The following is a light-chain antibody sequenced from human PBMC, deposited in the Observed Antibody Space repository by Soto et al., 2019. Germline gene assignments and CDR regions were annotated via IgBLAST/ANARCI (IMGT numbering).Light chain of an antibody. J-gene: IGKJ1*01. V-gene: IGKV1-39*01. CDR2: GAS. CDR3: QQNASAPPWT. CDR1: QGIGSY. Sequence: DIQMTQSPTSLSASVGDRVTISCRASQGIGSYLAWYQQKPGKAPRFLISGASSVQSGVPPRFIGSGCAPHFILAISSLRLEDIATFYCQQNASAPPWTFGQGTKVDIK.